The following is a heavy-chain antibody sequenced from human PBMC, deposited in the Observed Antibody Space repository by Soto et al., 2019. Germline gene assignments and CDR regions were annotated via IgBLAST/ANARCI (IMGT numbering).Heavy chain of an antibody. CDR1: GGSVSSGSYY. CDR3: ARGLYDYVWGSYRYSYFQH. Sequence: SETLSLTCTVSGGSVSSGSYYWSWIRQPPGKGLEWIGYIYYSGSTNYNPSLKSRVTISVDTSKNQFSLKLSSVTAADTAVYYCARGLYDYVWGSYRYSYFQHWGQGTLVTVS. CDR2: IYYSGST. D-gene: IGHD3-16*02. V-gene: IGHV4-61*01. J-gene: IGHJ1*01.